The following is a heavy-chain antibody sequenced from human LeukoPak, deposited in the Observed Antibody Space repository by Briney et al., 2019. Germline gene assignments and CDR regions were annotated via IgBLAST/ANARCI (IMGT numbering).Heavy chain of an antibody. D-gene: IGHD2-2*01. J-gene: IGHJ6*04. CDR2: INPNSGGT. CDR3: AKARGLYCSSTSCYDCDV. Sequence: ASVKVSCKASGYTFTAYYIHWVRQAPGQGLEWMGSINPNSGGTNYAQKFQGGVTLTRDTSITTAYMELSRLRSDDTAVYYCAKARGLYCSSTSCYDCDVWGKGTTVTVSS. CDR1: GYTFTAYY. V-gene: IGHV1-2*02.